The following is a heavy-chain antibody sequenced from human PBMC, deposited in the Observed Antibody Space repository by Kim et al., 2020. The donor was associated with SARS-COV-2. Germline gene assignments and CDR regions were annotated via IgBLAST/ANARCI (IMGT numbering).Heavy chain of an antibody. Sequence: ASVKVSCKASGYTFTGYYMHWVRQAPGQGLEWMGWINPNSGGTNYAQKFQGRVTMTRDTSISTAYMELSRLRSDDTAVYYCARAVVEWELLESFDYWGQGTLVTVSS. CDR2: INPNSGGT. D-gene: IGHD1-26*01. V-gene: IGHV1-2*02. CDR1: GYTFTGYY. J-gene: IGHJ4*02. CDR3: ARAVVEWELLESFDY.